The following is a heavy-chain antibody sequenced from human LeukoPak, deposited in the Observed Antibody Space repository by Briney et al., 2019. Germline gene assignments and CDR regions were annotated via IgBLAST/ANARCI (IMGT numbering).Heavy chain of an antibody. CDR3: TRVVVVPAAILYYYYYMDV. CDR2: IRSKAYGGTT. D-gene: IGHD2-2*01. V-gene: IGHV3-49*04. Sequence: GGSLRLSCTASGFTFGDYAMSWVRQAPGKGLEWVGFIRSKAYGGTTEYAASVKGRFTISRDDSKSIAYLQMNSLKTEDTAVYYCTRVVVVPAAILYYYYYMDVWGKGTTVTVSS. CDR1: GFTFGDYA. J-gene: IGHJ6*03.